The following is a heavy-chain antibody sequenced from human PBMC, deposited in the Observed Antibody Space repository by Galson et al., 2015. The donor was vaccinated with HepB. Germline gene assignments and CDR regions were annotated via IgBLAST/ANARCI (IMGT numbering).Heavy chain of an antibody. CDR1: GYTFSSYY. CDR2: IDPNDGST. V-gene: IGHV1-46*01. CDR3: ARMYYYGSGDFDY. D-gene: IGHD3-10*01. Sequence: SVKVSCKASGYTFSSYYMHWVRQAPGQGLEWMAVIDPNDGSTNYAQKFQGRVTLTTDTSTSTVYMELSSLRSEDTAVYYCARMYYYGSGDFDYWGQGTLVTVSS. J-gene: IGHJ4*02.